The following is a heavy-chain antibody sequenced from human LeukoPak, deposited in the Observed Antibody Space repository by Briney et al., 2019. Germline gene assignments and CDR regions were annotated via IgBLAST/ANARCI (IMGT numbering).Heavy chain of an antibody. CDR1: GYSFTSYW. CDR3: ARRAPMVRGVPEYYFDY. CDR2: IYPGDSDT. Sequence: GESLKISCNAAGYSFTSYWIGWVRQMPGKGLEWMGIIYPGDSDTRYSPSFQGQVTISADKSISTAYLQWSSLKASDTAIYYCARRAPMVRGVPEYYFDYWGQGTLVTVSS. J-gene: IGHJ4*02. V-gene: IGHV5-51*01. D-gene: IGHD3-10*01.